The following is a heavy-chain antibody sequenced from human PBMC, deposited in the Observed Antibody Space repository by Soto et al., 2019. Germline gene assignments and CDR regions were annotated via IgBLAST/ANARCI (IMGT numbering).Heavy chain of an antibody. CDR2: IYGDSST. Sequence: GGSLRLSCATSGFIVSSNYMSWVRQAPGKGLEWVSIIYGDSSTQYADSVKGRFTISRDSSKNMVYLQMNSLRAEDTAVYYCAKASALGYCISTSCYIDYWGQGTLVTVSS. D-gene: IGHD2-2*02. J-gene: IGHJ4*02. CDR3: AKASALGYCISTSCYIDY. CDR1: GFIVSSNY. V-gene: IGHV3-66*01.